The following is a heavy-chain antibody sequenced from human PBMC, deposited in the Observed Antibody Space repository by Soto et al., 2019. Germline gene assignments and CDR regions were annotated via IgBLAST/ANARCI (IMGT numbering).Heavy chain of an antibody. Sequence: GESLKISCKGSGYSFASHWVAWVRQMPEKGLEWIGTIYPGDSDTKYSSAFRGHVTISADTSVSTAYLQWRSLEATDSAIYYCARYSGSYWHYLDFWGQGTLVTGLL. V-gene: IGHV5-51*01. D-gene: IGHD1-26*01. J-gene: IGHJ4*02. CDR1: GYSFASHW. CDR3: ARYSGSYWHYLDF. CDR2: IYPGDSDT.